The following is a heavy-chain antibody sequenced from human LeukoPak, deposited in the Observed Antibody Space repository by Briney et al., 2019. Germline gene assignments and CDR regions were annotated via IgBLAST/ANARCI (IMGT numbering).Heavy chain of an antibody. D-gene: IGHD3-22*01. CDR3: ARHWDSSGYYYPFDY. J-gene: IGHJ4*02. CDR1: GFTFSSYS. V-gene: IGHV3-21*01. Sequence: GGSLRLSCAASGFTFSSYSMNWVRQAPGKGLEWVSSISSSSSYIYYADSVKGRFTISRDNAKNSLYLQMNSLRAEDTAVYYCARHWDSSGYYYPFDYWGQGTLVTVSS. CDR2: ISSSSSYI.